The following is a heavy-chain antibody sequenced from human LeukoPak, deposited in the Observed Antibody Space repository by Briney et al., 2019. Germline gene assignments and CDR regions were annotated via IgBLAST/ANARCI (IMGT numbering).Heavy chain of an antibody. CDR1: GYTFTSYD. CDR3: ARVGHYDFWSGYSGVDY. V-gene: IGHV1-8*01. CDR2: MNPNSGNT. J-gene: IGHJ4*02. Sequence: GASVKVSCKASGYTFTSYDINWVRQATGQGLEWMGWMNPNSGNTGYAQKFQGRVTMTRNTSISTAYMELSSLRSEDTAVYYCARVGHYDFWSGYSGVDYWGQGTLVTVSS. D-gene: IGHD3-3*01.